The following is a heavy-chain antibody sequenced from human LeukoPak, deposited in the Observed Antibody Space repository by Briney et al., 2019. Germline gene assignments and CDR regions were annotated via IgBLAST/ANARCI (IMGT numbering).Heavy chain of an antibody. V-gene: IGHV3-23*01. CDR2: ISGNGDTT. CDR1: GFTFSSYA. CDR3: AKEDHFWSGHPADL. D-gene: IGHD3-3*02. Sequence: GGSLRLSCAVSGFTFSSYAMSWVRQAPGKGLEWVSAISGNGDTTYYADSVKGRFTISRDNSKNTLYLQMNSLRAEDTAVYYCAKEDHFWSGHPADLWGQGTLVTVSS. J-gene: IGHJ4*02.